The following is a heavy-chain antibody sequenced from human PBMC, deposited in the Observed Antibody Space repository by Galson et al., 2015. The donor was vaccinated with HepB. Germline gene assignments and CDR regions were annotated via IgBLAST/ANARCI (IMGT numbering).Heavy chain of an antibody. V-gene: IGHV4-30-4*08. CDR1: GGSISSATYY. D-gene: IGHD2-2*02. CDR2: IYYSGST. Sequence: TLSLTCTVSGGSISSATYYWNWIRHHPGEGLEWIGYIYYSGSTYYNPSLKSRVTMSVDTSNNQFSLKLSSVTAADTAVYYCARLAVPAAIGKGYWYFDLWGRGTLVTVSS. J-gene: IGHJ2*01. CDR3: ARLAVPAAIGKGYWYFDL.